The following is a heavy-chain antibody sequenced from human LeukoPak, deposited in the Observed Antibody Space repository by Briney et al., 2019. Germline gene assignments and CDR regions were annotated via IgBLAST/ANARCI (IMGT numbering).Heavy chain of an antibody. J-gene: IGHJ4*02. CDR2: IYHSGST. CDR1: GGSISRGGYS. CDR3: AREDGSGQIDY. D-gene: IGHD3-10*01. Sequence: SQTLSLTCAVSGGSISRGGYSWSWIRQPPGKGLEWIGYIYHSGSTYYNPSLKSRVTISVDRSKNQFSLKLSSVAAADTAVYYCAREDGSGQIDYWGQGTLVTVSS. V-gene: IGHV4-30-2*01.